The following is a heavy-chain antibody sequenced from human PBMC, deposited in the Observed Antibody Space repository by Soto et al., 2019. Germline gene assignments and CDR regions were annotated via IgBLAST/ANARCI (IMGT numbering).Heavy chain of an antibody. CDR1: GFSLTTSGVG. Sequence: QITLNESGPTQVKPRQTLTLTCTFSGFSLTTSGVGVGWIRQSPGKAPERLALIYWDDDKRYSTSLKRRLTITKDTPKNQVVLTMADLDPADTATYYCAHRVLRTVFGLVTTTAIYFDFWGQGTPVAVSS. CDR3: AHRVLRTVFGLVTTTAIYFDF. J-gene: IGHJ4*02. V-gene: IGHV2-5*02. CDR2: IYWDDDK. D-gene: IGHD3-3*01.